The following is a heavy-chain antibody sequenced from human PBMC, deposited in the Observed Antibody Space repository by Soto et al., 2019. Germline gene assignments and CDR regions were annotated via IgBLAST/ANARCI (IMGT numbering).Heavy chain of an antibody. V-gene: IGHV1-8*02. D-gene: IGHD4-17*01. CDR1: GYTFTGYY. CDR2: INPNSGNT. Sequence: ASVKVSCKASGYTFTGYYMHWVRQAPGQGLEWMGWINPNSGNTGYAQKFQGRVTMTRNTSISTAYMELSSLRSEDTAVYYCARGQDDYGDKNWFDPWGQGTLVTVSS. CDR3: ARGQDDYGDKNWFDP. J-gene: IGHJ5*02.